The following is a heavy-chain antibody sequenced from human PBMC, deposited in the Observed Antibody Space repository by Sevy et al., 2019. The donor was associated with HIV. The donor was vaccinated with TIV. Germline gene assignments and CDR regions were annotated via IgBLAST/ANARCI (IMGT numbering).Heavy chain of an antibody. Sequence: GGSLRLSCAGSGFTFGSYMMNWVRQAPGRGLEWMSRISRTGGNTEYGDSAKGRFTISRDNSKNTVYLQMKDLRAEDTALYYCVKEGRDDFNPYLDFWGQWILVTASS. CDR2: ISRTGGNT. CDR1: GFTFGSYM. V-gene: IGHV3-23*01. D-gene: IGHD3-10*01. CDR3: VKEGRDDFNPYLDF. J-gene: IGHJ4*02.